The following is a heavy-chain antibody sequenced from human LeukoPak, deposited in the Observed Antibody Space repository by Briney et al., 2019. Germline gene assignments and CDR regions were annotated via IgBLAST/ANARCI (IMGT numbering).Heavy chain of an antibody. V-gene: IGHV4-30-4*01. Sequence: PSQTLSLTCTVSGGSISSGDYYWSWIRQPPGKGLEWIGYIYYSGSTYYNPSLKSRVTISVDTSKNQFSLKLSSVTAADTAVHYCARGYCSGGSCYWWGFFDYWGQGTLVTVSS. CDR1: GGSISSGDYY. J-gene: IGHJ4*02. CDR3: ARGYCSGGSCYWWGFFDY. CDR2: IYYSGST. D-gene: IGHD2-15*01.